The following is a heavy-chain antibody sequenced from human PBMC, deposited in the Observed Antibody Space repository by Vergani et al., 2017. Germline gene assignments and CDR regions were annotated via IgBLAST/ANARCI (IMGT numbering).Heavy chain of an antibody. CDR1: GFTFSSYW. CDR3: ARDSIVLMVYAIDAFDI. D-gene: IGHD2-8*01. J-gene: IGHJ3*02. Sequence: EVQLVESGGGLVQPGGSLRLSCAASGFTFSSYWMHWVRQAPGKGLVWVLRINSDGSSTSYADAVKGRFTISIDNAKNSLYLQMNSLRAEDTAVYYCARDSIVLMVYAIDAFDIWGQGTMVTVSS. V-gene: IGHV3-74*01. CDR2: INSDGSST.